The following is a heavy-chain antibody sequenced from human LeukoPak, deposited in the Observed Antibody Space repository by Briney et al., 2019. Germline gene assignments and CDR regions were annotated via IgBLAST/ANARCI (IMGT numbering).Heavy chain of an antibody. J-gene: IGHJ4*02. CDR3: ARDFAGGEYFYS. CDR1: GFTFSSFK. Sequence: PGGSLSLSCAASGFTFSSFKMTWVRQAPGKGLEWVASISPSSTYIYYGDSLKGRVTVSRDNAKSLLFLHMSSLRPDDTAGYYCARDFAGGEYFYSWGQGALVSVSS. CDR2: ISPSSTYI. D-gene: IGHD3-16*01. V-gene: IGHV3-21*06.